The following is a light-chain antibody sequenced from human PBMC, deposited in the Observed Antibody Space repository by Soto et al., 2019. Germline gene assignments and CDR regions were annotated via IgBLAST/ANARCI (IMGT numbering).Light chain of an antibody. J-gene: IGKJ1*01. V-gene: IGKV1-5*03. CDR2: KAS. Sequence: DIQMTQSPSTLSASIGDRVAITCRASESVKSWLAWYQQKAGKAPKFLIYKASTLESGVPSRFSGSGSGTEFTLTISSLQPDDFATYYCQQYNTYPWTFGQGTKVDIK. CDR1: ESVKSW. CDR3: QQYNTYPWT.